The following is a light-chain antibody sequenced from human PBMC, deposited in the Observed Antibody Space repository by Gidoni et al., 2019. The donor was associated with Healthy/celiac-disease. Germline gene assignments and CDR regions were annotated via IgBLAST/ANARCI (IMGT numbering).Light chain of an antibody. CDR2: DVS. Sequence: QTALTQPASVSASPGQSITISCTGTSSAVGGYNYVSWYQQHPGKAPKLMIYDVSNRPSGVSNRFSGSKAGNTASLTISGLQAEDEADYYCSSYTSSSTPVVFGGGTKLTVL. V-gene: IGLV2-14*01. CDR1: SSAVGGYNY. CDR3: SSYTSSSTPVV. J-gene: IGLJ2*01.